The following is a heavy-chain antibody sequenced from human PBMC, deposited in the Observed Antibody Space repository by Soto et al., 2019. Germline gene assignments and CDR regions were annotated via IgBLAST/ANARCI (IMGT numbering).Heavy chain of an antibody. Sequence: GGSLRLSCAASGFTFSSYGMHWVRQAPGKGLEWVAVISYDGSNKYYADSVKGRFTTSRDNSKNTLYLQMNSPRAEDTAVYYCAKVDTAMAIDYWGQGTLVTVSS. V-gene: IGHV3-30*18. CDR2: ISYDGSNK. J-gene: IGHJ4*02. D-gene: IGHD5-18*01. CDR1: GFTFSSYG. CDR3: AKVDTAMAIDY.